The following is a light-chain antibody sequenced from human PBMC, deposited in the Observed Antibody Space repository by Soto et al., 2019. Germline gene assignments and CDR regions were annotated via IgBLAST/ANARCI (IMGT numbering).Light chain of an antibody. CDR3: QKYNSAPLT. J-gene: IGKJ4*01. CDR2: AAS. V-gene: IGKV1-27*01. Sequence: DIQMTQSPSSLSASVGDRVTIACRASQDINSYLGWYQQKPGKVPKLLIYAASTLQSGVPSRFSGSGSGTDFTLTISSLQPEDVATYYCQKYNSAPLTFAGGTKVEIK. CDR1: QDINSY.